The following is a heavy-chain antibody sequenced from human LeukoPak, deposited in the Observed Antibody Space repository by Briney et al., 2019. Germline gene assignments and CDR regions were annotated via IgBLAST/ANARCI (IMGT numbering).Heavy chain of an antibody. V-gene: IGHV1-69*05. Sequence: EASVKVSCKASGYTFTSYAISWVRQAPGQGLEWMGGIIPIFGTANYAQKFQGRVTITTDESTSTAYMELSSLRSEDTAVYYCARAKGGWEETGRGRPHDAFDIWGQGTMVTVSS. CDR3: ARAKGGWEETGRGRPHDAFDI. CDR2: IIPIFGTA. D-gene: IGHD1-26*01. CDR1: GYTFTSYA. J-gene: IGHJ3*02.